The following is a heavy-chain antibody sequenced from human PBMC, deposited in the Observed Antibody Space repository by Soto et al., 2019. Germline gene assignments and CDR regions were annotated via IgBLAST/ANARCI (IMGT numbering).Heavy chain of an antibody. Sequence: SSVKVSCKASGYTFNDYFMHWVRQAPGQGPEWMGWINPNSGGTNYAQKFQGWVTITRDTSIRTAYMELSSLTADDTAVYYCARGGYCTTASCSYGMDVWGQGTTVTVSS. V-gene: IGHV1-2*04. CDR1: GYTFNDYF. D-gene: IGHD2-8*01. CDR2: INPNSGGT. CDR3: ARGGYCTTASCSYGMDV. J-gene: IGHJ6*02.